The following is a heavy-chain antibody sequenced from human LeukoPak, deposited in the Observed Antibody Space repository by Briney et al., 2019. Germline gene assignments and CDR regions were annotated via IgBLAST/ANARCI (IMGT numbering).Heavy chain of an antibody. CDR1: GFTFSSYS. D-gene: IGHD5-12*01. CDR3: ARVRGYSGYGALVY. J-gene: IGHJ4*02. CDR2: ISSSSSYI. V-gene: IGHV3-21*01. Sequence: GGSLRLSCAASGFTFSSYSMNWVRQAPGKGLEWVSSISSSSSYIYYADSVKGRFTISRDNSKNTLYLQMNSLRAEDTAVYYCARVRGYSGYGALVYWGQGTLVTVSS.